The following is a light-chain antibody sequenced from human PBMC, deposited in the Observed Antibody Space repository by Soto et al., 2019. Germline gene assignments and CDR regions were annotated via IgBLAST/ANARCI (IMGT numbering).Light chain of an antibody. CDR3: QQYNNWPRT. Sequence: EILMTQSPDTLSVSPGESATLSCRASQRVYSNLAWYQQRPGQAPRLLIYGASTRVTGVPARLSGSGSGTEFTLTISSLQSEDFAVYYCQQYNNWPRTFGQGTKVDIK. CDR1: QRVYSN. CDR2: GAS. V-gene: IGKV3-15*01. J-gene: IGKJ1*01.